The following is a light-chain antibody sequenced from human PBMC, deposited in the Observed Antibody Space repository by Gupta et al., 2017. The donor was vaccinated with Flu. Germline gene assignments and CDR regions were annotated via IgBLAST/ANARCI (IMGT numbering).Light chain of an antibody. J-gene: IGLJ1*01. V-gene: IGLV3-1*01. CDR2: QDH. Sequence: SYDLTQPPSVSVSPGQTASITCSGSDLEDKNVSWYQQKPGQPPVLVLYQDHKRPSGIPERFSGSNSGTTATLTISGTQPSDEADYYCQAWDSSTVVFGSGTRVAVL. CDR3: QAWDSSTVV. CDR1: DLEDKN.